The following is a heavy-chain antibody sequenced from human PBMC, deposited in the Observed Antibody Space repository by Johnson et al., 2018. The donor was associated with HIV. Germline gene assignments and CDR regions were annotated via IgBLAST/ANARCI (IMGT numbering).Heavy chain of an antibody. D-gene: IGHD5-12*01. V-gene: IGHV3-74*02. Sequence: VQLVESGGGVVQPWRSLRLSCAASGFTFSSYAMHWVSRINSDGSSTSYADSVKGRFTISRDNAKNSLYLQMNSLRAEDTAVYYCARARAYSGYDDAFDIWGQGTMVTVSS. CDR1: GFTFSSYA. CDR2: INSDGSST. CDR3: ARARAYSGYDDAFDI. J-gene: IGHJ3*02.